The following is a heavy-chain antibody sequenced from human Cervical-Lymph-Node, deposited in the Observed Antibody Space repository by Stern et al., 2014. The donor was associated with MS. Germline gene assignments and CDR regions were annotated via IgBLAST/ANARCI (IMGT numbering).Heavy chain of an antibody. CDR3: ARYHRGDTVVVLSATDAFDV. D-gene: IGHD2-15*01. J-gene: IGHJ3*01. V-gene: IGHV5-51*03. Sequence: EVQLVESGEAVKKSGESLKISCKASGYSFSSYWIAWVRQMPGKGLEWMAIVYPGDSDVRYSPSFQGQVTVSVDQSLSIASLEWDSLKASDAAIYYCARYHRGDTVVVLSATDAFDVWGQGTVVAVSS. CDR2: VYPGDSDV. CDR1: GYSFSSYW.